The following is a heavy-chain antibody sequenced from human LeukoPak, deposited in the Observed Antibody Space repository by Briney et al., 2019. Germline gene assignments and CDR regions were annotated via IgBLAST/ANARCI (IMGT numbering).Heavy chain of an antibody. CDR1: GDSISSGNY. D-gene: IGHD6-19*01. CDR2: IYQSGIT. Sequence: SGTLSLTGCVSGDSISSGNYWNWVREPPVKGLEWIGDIYQSGITNYNPSLKSQVTMSVGKSKNDFSLKLDSVTAADTAAYYCARDPEPRRGWFFFLYWGERILVTVPS. J-gene: IGHJ4*02. CDR3: ARDPEPRRGWFFFLY. V-gene: IGHV4-4*02.